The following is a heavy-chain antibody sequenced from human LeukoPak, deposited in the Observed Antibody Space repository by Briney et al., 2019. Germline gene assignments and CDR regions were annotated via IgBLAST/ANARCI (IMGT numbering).Heavy chain of an antibody. J-gene: IGHJ4*02. CDR1: GYTFTSYG. CDR2: ISAYNGNT. V-gene: IGHV1-18*01. CDR3: VRGEDTRLSYSNSDFDY. D-gene: IGHD4-11*01. Sequence: GASVKVSCKASGYTFTSYGISWVRQAPGQGLEWMGWISAYNGNTNYAQKLQGRVTMTTDTSTSTAYMELRSLRSDDTAVYYCVRGEDTRLSYSNSDFDYWGQGTLVTVSS.